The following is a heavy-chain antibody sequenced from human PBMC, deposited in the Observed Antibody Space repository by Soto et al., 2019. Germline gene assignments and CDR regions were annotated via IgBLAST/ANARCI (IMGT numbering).Heavy chain of an antibody. CDR1: GYSFTNYA. D-gene: IGHD6-13*01. J-gene: IGHJ4*02. Sequence: ASVKVSCKASGYSFTNYAIYWVRQAPGQRLEWMGRIDAGTGNTKYSQQFQGRVTIIRDTSASTAYMELSNLTSEDTAVYYCARGASSSWTSLDYWGQGTPVTVSS. V-gene: IGHV1-3*01. CDR3: ARGASSSWTSLDY. CDR2: IDAGTGNT.